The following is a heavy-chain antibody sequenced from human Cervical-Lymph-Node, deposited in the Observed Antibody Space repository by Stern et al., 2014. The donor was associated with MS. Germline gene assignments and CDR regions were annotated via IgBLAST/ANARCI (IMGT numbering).Heavy chain of an antibody. J-gene: IGHJ6*02. CDR3: ARPRYSTNDVVDV. CDR2: IYPEDSDT. V-gene: IGHV5-51*01. D-gene: IGHD1-1*01. CDR1: GFRFTTSW. Sequence: EVQLVQSGAEVKKPGESLRISCKGSGFRFTTSWIAWVRQMPGKGLEWMGIIYPEDSDTKYSPSFEGQVTISADASISTAYLQWNSLKASDTAMYYCARPRYSTNDVVDVWGQGTTVIVSS.